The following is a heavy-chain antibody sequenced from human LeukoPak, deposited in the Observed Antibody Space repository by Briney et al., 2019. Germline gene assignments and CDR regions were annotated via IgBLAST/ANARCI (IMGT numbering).Heavy chain of an antibody. Sequence: GASVKVSCKASGYTFTRYAINWVRQAPGQGLEWMGWINPNSGDTNYAQKFQGRVTMTRDTSISTAYMELSRLRSDDTAVYYCARVRYRLAETYIDYWGQGTLVTVSS. D-gene: IGHD3-16*01. CDR3: ARVRYRLAETYIDY. J-gene: IGHJ4*02. V-gene: IGHV1-2*02. CDR1: GYTFTRYA. CDR2: INPNSGDT.